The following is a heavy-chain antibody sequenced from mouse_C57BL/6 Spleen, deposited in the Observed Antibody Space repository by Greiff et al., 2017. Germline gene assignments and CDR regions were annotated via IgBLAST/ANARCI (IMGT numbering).Heavy chain of an antibody. Sequence: DVKLQESGPGLVKPSQSLSLTCSVTGYSITSGYYWNWIRQFPGNKLEWMGYISYDGSNNYNPSLKNRISITRDTSNNQFFLKLNSVTTEDTATYYSERDNYGPFDYWGQGTTLTVSS. D-gene: IGHD1-1*02. CDR2: ISYDGSN. CDR1: GYSITSGYY. V-gene: IGHV3-6*01. CDR3: ERDNYGPFDY. J-gene: IGHJ2*01.